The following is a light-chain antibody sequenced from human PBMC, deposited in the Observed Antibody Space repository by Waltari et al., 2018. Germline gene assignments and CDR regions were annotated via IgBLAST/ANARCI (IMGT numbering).Light chain of an antibody. Sequence: EIVLTQSPGTLSLSLGERATLSCRASQSFRNNYLAWYQQRPGQPPRHLIYESDQRSSGVPDRFSGSKSGTSASLAISGLRSEDEADYYCATWDDSLNALVFGGGTK. CDR2: ESD. CDR1: QSFRNNY. V-gene: IGKV3D-20*02. CDR3: ATWDDSLNALV. J-gene: IGKJ4*02.